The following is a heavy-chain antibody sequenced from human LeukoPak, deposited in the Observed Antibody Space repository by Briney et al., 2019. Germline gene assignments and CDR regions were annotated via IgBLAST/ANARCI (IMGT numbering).Heavy chain of an antibody. CDR3: ARGTRSVTTPFDY. D-gene: IGHD4-17*01. CDR1: GGSLSRYF. V-gene: IGHV4-59*01. J-gene: IGHJ4*02. Sequence: SETPSPTRTVSGGSLSRYFWSWIREPPREGLEWIGYIYYSGSTNYNPSLKSRVTISVDTSKNQFSLKLSSVTAADTAVYCCARGTRSVTTPFDYWGQGTLVTVSS. CDR2: IYYSGST.